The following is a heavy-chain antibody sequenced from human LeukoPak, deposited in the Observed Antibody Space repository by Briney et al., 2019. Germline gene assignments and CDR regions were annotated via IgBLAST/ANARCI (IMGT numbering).Heavy chain of an antibody. CDR1: GGSISSSSYC. CDR2: IYYSGST. Sequence: ASETLSLTFTVSGGSISSSSYCWGWIRQPPGKGLEWIGSIYYSGSTYYNPSLKSRVTISVDTSKNQFSLKLSSVTAADTAVYYCAREFVSSGPDRGSDYWGQGTLVTVSS. CDR3: AREFVSSGPDRGSDY. J-gene: IGHJ4*02. D-gene: IGHD6-19*01. V-gene: IGHV4-39*07.